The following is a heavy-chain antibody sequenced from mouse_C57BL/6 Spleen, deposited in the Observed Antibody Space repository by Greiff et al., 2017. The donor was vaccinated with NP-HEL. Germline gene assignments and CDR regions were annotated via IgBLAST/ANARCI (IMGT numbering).Heavy chain of an antibody. V-gene: IGHV2-6-1*01. CDR3: ARHEVLRRDYYAMDY. D-gene: IGHD1-1*01. CDR1: GFSLTSYG. J-gene: IGHJ4*01. CDR2: IWSDGST. Sequence: VKLMESGPGLVAPSQSLSITCTVSGFSLTSYGVHWVRQPPGKGLEWLVVIWSDGSTTYNSALKSRLSISKDNSKSQVFLKMNSLQTDDTAMYYCARHEVLRRDYYAMDYWGQGTSVTVSS.